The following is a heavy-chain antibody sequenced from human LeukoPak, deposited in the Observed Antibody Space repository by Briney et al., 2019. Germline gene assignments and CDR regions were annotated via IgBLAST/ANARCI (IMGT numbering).Heavy chain of an antibody. CDR3: AREGDYCSSTSCYGNWFDP. CDR1: GYTFTSYA. D-gene: IGHD2-2*01. CDR2: IIPIFGTA. V-gene: IGHV1-69*13. Sequence: ASVKVSCKASGYTFTSYAISWVRQAPGQGLEWMGGIIPIFGTANYAQKFQGRVTITADESTSTAYMELSSLRSEDTAVYYCAREGDYCSSTSCYGNWFDPWGQGTLVTVSS. J-gene: IGHJ5*02.